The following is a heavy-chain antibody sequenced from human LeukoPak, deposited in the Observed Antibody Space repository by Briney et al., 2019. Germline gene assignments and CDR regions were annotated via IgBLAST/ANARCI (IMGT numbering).Heavy chain of an antibody. D-gene: IGHD3-10*01. CDR3: VRELAHFGIEY. Sequence: SETLSLTCTVSGASISSYYWSWIRQSAGKGLEWIGRLYPTGNTKYNPSLGGRVTVSGDTSKNQFSLRLSSVTAADTAFYYCVRELAHFGIEYWGQGALVYVSS. CDR2: LYPTGNT. CDR1: GASISSYY. V-gene: IGHV4-4*07. J-gene: IGHJ4*02.